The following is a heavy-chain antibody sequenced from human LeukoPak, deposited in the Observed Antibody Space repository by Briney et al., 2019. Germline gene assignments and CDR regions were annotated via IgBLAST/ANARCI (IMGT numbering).Heavy chain of an antibody. CDR1: GFTFSNYA. Sequence: GGSLRLSCAASGFTFSNYAMSWVRQTPGKGLEWVSPISDSGASTYYAHSVKGRFTISRDNSKKTLFLQMNSLRDEDTAVYYCAKVPYSDYGAGRPPFMDVWGQGTTVAISS. D-gene: IGHD3-10*01. CDR3: AKVPYSDYGAGRPPFMDV. J-gene: IGHJ6*02. CDR2: ISDSGAST. V-gene: IGHV3-23*01.